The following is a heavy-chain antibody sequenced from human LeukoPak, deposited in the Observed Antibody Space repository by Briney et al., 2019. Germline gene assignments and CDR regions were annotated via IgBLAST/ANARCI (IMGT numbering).Heavy chain of an antibody. CDR2: IYFIGTN. D-gene: IGHD1-26*01. CDR1: AGSISSRNHY. Sequence: SETLSLTCTVSAGSISSRNHYWGWIRQPPGKGLEWIGSIYFIGTNYYNPSLKSRATISVDTSKNQLSLKLSSVTAAGTALYYCARQVGATTLIDSWGQGTLVTVSS. V-gene: IGHV4-39*01. J-gene: IGHJ4*02. CDR3: ARQVGATTLIDS.